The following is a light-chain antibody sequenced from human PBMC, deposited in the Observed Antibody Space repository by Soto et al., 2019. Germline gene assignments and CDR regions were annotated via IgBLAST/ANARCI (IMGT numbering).Light chain of an antibody. CDR2: GVD. J-gene: IGLJ3*02. CDR3: PSLTTSDAWV. Sequence: QSALTQPASVSGSPGQSIAISCTGTSSDVGSYNYVSWYQQHPGKAPKLMIYGVDNRPSGVSNRFSGSKSGNTASLTISGLQAEDEADYYCPSLTTSDAWVFGGGTKLTVL. CDR1: SSDVGSYNY. V-gene: IGLV2-14*01.